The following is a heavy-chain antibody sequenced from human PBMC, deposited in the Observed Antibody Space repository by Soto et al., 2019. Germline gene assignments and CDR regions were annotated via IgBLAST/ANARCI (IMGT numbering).Heavy chain of an antibody. CDR3: ARGCSGGSCYSV. CDR1: GVTFSDHY. V-gene: IGHV3-72*01. Sequence: GESLKISCAASGVTFSDHYMDWVRQAPGKGLEWVGRIRNKANSYSTEYAASVRGRFTISRDESEDSLYLQMNSLRAEDTAVYYCARGCSGGSCYSVWGQGTLVTVSS. CDR2: IRNKANSYST. D-gene: IGHD2-15*01. J-gene: IGHJ4*02.